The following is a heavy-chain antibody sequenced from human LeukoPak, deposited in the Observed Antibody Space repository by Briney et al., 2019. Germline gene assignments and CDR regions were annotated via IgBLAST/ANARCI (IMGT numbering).Heavy chain of an antibody. CDR1: GFTFSSYA. V-gene: IGHV3-23*01. CDR3: AKKVVYEGGYYFDY. D-gene: IGHD2-8*02. CDR2: ISGSGGST. Sequence: PGGPLRLSCAASGFTFSSYAMSWVRQAPGKGLEWVSAISGSGGSTYYADSVKGRFTISRENSKNTLYLQMNSLRAEDTAVYYCAKKVVYEGGYYFDYWGQGTLVTVSS. J-gene: IGHJ4*02.